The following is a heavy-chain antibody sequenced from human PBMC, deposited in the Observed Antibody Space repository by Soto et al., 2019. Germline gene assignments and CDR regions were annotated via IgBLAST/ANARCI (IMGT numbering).Heavy chain of an antibody. CDR1: GTTFDSFT. CDR2: FVPMFGSA. Sequence: ASVKVSCKPSGTTFDSFTFSWVRQAPGQGLEWMGGFVPMFGSASIAQRFQGRVRITADASTGTGYMELSDLRSEDSAIYYCAREDDTTGHYSWFDPWGPGTLVTVS. CDR3: AREDDTTGHYSWFDP. V-gene: IGHV1-69*13. D-gene: IGHD3-9*01. J-gene: IGHJ5*02.